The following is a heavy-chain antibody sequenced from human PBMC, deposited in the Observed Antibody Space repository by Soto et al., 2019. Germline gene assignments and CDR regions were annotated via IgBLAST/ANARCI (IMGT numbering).Heavy chain of an antibody. J-gene: IGHJ6*02. D-gene: IGHD4-4*01. CDR1: GFPFSSYA. CDR3: AKGHSDYQGDYNYYGMDV. Sequence: ESVGGLVQPGGSLRLSCAASGFPFSSYAISWVRQAPGKGLEWVAASTGAGGSTYKVDSEKGRFTISRDNSKKTVYLQLDGLRAEDTAIYYCAKGHSDYQGDYNYYGMDVWGQGTTVTVSS. V-gene: IGHV3-23*01. CDR2: STGAGGST.